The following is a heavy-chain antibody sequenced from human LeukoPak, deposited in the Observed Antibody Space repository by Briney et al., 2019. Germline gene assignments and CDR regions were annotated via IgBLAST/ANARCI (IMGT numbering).Heavy chain of an antibody. D-gene: IGHD3-10*01. CDR3: ARDRAAPLLYGSGRNWFDP. V-gene: IGHV1-2*02. CDR1: GYTFTGYY. Sequence: ASVKVSCKASGYTFTGYYMHWVRQAPGQGLEWMGWINPNSGGTNYAQKFQGRVTTTRDTSISTAYMELSRLRSDDTAVYYCARDRAAPLLYGSGRNWFDPWGQGTLVTVSS. CDR2: INPNSGGT. J-gene: IGHJ5*02.